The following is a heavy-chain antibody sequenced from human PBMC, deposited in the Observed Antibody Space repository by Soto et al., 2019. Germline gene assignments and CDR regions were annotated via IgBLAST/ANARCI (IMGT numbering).Heavy chain of an antibody. Sequence: GGSLSLSCAAAGFSFSSYGMHWVRQAPGKGLEWVTLIWYDGSNKYYADSVKGRFTISRDNSKNTLYLQMNSLRAEDTAMYYCARASTVVTPNFDYWGQVPLVTFSS. D-gene: IGHD4-17*01. CDR1: GFSFSSYG. CDR3: ARASTVVTPNFDY. V-gene: IGHV3-33*01. CDR2: IWYDGSNK. J-gene: IGHJ4*02.